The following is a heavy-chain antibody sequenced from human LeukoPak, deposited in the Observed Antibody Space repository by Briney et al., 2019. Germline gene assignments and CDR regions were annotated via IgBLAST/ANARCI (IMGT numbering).Heavy chain of an antibody. Sequence: PGGSLRLSCAASGFTFRNFGFHWVRQAPGKGLEWVAVIYYDGSKYFYADSVKGRFTISRDNSKNTLYLQMNSLRAEDTAVYYCARDTWFAFDYWGQGTLVTVSS. V-gene: IGHV3-33*01. J-gene: IGHJ4*02. CDR2: IYYDGSKY. CDR3: ARDTWFAFDY. CDR1: GFTFRNFG. D-gene: IGHD3-10*01.